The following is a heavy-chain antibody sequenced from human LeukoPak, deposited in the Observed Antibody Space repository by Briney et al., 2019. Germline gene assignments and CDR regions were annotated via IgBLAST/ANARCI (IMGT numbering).Heavy chain of an antibody. D-gene: IGHD3-22*01. V-gene: IGHV3-23*01. CDR3: AKDQNYESSGYYGGFDC. J-gene: IGHJ4*02. CDR2: ISGGGDT. CDR1: GFSFSSHV. Sequence: PGGALRLSCAASGFSFSSHVMHWVRQAPGKGLEWVSGISGGGDTYHADSVKGQFTISRDNSKNTLNLQMNSLRAEDTALYFCAKDQNYESSGYYGGFDCWGQGTLVTVSS.